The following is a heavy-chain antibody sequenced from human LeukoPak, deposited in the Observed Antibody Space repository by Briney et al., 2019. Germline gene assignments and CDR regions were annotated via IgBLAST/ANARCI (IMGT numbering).Heavy chain of an antibody. Sequence: SETLSLTCTVSGGSISSYYWSWIRQPAGKGLEWIGRIYTSGSTNYNPSLKSRVTMSVDTSKNQFSLKLSSVTAADTAVYYCARSPVVSGSYYEYYFDYWGQGTLVTVSS. J-gene: IGHJ4*02. V-gene: IGHV4-4*07. CDR3: ARSPVVSGSYYEYYFDY. D-gene: IGHD3-10*01. CDR2: IYTSGST. CDR1: GGSISSYY.